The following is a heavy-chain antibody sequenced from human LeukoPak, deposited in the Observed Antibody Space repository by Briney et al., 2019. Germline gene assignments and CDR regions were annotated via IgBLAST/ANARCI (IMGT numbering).Heavy chain of an antibody. D-gene: IGHD3-9*01. CDR2: IKQDGSEK. J-gene: IGHJ4*02. CDR1: GFTFGRYW. CDR3: ARTRYFGCLVIDY. V-gene: IGHV3-7*01. Sequence: GGSLRLAWAAAGFTFGRYWMSWVSQAQGKGMEWVAQIKQDGSEKYYVQSVQGRFTISRDNAINSLYLQLNSLRAEDTAVYYCARTRYFGCLVIDYWGQGTLVTVSS.